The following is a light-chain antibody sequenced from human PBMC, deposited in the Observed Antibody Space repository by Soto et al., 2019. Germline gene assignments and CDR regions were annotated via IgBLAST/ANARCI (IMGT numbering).Light chain of an antibody. J-gene: IGKJ1*01. CDR3: QHYNRYPVT. Sequence: DIQITQSPATLSGSVGDRVTITCRASQSISDSLAWYQQKPGEAPKLLIYKASSLQSGVPSRISGSGSGTEFTLTISSLQPDDSATYYCQHYNRYPVTFGQGTKWIS. V-gene: IGKV1-5*03. CDR2: KAS. CDR1: QSISDS.